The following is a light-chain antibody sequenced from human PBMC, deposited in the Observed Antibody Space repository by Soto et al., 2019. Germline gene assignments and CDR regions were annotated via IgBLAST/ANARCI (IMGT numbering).Light chain of an antibody. J-gene: IGLJ3*02. CDR2: EVS. V-gene: IGLV2-14*01. Sequence: QSALTQPASVSGSPGQSITISCTGTSSDVGGYNYVSWYQQHPGKAPKLMIYEVSNRPSGVSNHFSGSKSGNTASLTISGLQDEDEADYYCSSYTSSSTWVFGGGTKVTVL. CDR3: SSYTSSSTWV. CDR1: SSDVGGYNY.